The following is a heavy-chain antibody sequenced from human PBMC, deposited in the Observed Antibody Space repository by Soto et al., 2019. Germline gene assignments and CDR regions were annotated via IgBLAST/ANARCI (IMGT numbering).Heavy chain of an antibody. CDR3: AREYEGMDV. V-gene: IGHV4-30-2*01. CDR2: IYYSATT. D-gene: IGHD3-3*01. J-gene: IGHJ6*02. CDR1: GGSIRGGPYA. Sequence: LSLTCGISGGSIRGGPYAWSWIRQPPGKALEWIGYIYYSATTYYNPSLKSRLTISIDRPKNQFSLRLTSVTAADTAVYYCAREYEGMDVWGPGITVTVSS.